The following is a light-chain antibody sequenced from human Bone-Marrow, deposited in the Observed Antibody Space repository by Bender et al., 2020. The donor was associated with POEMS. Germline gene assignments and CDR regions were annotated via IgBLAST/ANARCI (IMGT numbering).Light chain of an antibody. CDR2: EVN. J-gene: IGLJ1*01. Sequence: QSALTQPASVSGSPGQSITISCTGTSSDVGTYSLVSWYQQHPDKAPKLMIYEVNKRPSGLSNRFSGSKSDKTATLTISGLQAEDEADYYCSSYAGSSTFVFGTGTQVTVL. CDR3: SSYAGSSTFV. V-gene: IGLV2-23*02. CDR1: SSDVGTYSL.